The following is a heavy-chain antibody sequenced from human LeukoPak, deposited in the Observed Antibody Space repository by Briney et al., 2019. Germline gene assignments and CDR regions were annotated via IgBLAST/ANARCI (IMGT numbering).Heavy chain of an antibody. D-gene: IGHD6-13*01. Sequence: SETLSLTCAVYGGSFSGYYWSWLREPPGKGLEWLGEINHSGSTNYNPSLKSRVTISVDTSKNQFSLKLSSVTAADTAVYYCARAPPPGIAAAGALRDWGQGTLVTVSS. CDR1: GGSFSGYY. V-gene: IGHV4-34*01. CDR2: INHSGST. CDR3: ARAPPPGIAAAGALRD. J-gene: IGHJ4*02.